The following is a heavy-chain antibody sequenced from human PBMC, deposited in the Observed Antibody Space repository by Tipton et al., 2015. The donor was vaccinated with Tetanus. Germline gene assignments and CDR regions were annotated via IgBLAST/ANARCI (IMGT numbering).Heavy chain of an antibody. Sequence: SLRLSCAVSGFIFSSYTMNWVRQAPGEGLEWISYISDTASTIHYADSVRGRFTISRDNAKNSLFLQMDSLRADDTAVYYCVSGSALDYWGQGTLITVSS. CDR3: VSGSALDY. J-gene: IGHJ4*02. D-gene: IGHD6-25*01. V-gene: IGHV3-48*04. CDR2: ISDTASTI. CDR1: GFIFSSYT.